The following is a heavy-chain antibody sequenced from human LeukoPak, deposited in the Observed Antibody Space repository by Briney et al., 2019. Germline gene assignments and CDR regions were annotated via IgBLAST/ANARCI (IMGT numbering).Heavy chain of an antibody. D-gene: IGHD6-13*01. CDR1: GGTFSSYA. J-gene: IGHJ6*03. CDR2: IIPIFGTA. CDR3: ARGSSWYDLWRYYYYMDV. V-gene: IGHV1-69*06. Sequence: SVKVSCKASGGTFSSYAISWVRQAPGQGLEWMGGIIPIFGTANYAQKFQGRVTITADKSTSTAYMELSSLRSEDTAVYYCARGSSWYDLWRYYYYMDVWGKGTTVTVSS.